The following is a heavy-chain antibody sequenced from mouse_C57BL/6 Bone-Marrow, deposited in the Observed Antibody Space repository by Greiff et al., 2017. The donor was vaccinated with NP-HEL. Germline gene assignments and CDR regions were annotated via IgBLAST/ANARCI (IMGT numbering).Heavy chain of an antibody. D-gene: IGHD1-1*01. V-gene: IGHV1-61*01. Sequence: QVQLQQPGAELVRPGSSVKLSYKASGYTFTSYWMDWVKQRPGQGLEWIGNIYPSDSETHYNQKFKDKATLTVDKSSSTAYMQLSSLTSEDSAVYYCARYYGSSYDYWGQGTTLTVSS. J-gene: IGHJ2*01. CDR3: ARYYGSSYDY. CDR1: GYTFTSYW. CDR2: IYPSDSET.